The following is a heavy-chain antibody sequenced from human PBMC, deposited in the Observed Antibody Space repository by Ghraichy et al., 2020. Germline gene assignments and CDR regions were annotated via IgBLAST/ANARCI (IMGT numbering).Heavy chain of an antibody. J-gene: IGHJ4*02. Sequence: GESLRLSCAASGFIFSGYWMSWVRQAPGKGLEWVANIKKDGSEKYYVESVKGRFTISRDNAKNSLSLQMNSLRAEDTAVYYCARDLGSGWYFDYWGQGTLVTVSS. V-gene: IGHV3-7*01. CDR3: ARDLGSGWYFDY. D-gene: IGHD6-19*01. CDR2: IKKDGSEK. CDR1: GFIFSGYW.